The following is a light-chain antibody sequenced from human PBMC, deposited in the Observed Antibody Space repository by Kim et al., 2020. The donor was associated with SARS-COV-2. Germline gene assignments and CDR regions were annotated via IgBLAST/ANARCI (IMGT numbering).Light chain of an antibody. J-gene: IGKJ1*01. CDR2: FAS. CDR3: HQTGSLPWT. V-gene: IGKV6-21*02. CDR1: QNIDSD. Sequence: VNPNETVTITCRASQNIDSDLHWYQQKPHQSPKLLIRFASQSISGVPSRFSGSGSGTDFTLSINSLEAEDAATYFCHQTGSLPWTFGQGTKVDIK.